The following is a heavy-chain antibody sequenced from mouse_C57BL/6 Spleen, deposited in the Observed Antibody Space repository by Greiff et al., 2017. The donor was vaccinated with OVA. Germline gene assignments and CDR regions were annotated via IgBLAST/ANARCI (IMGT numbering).Heavy chain of an antibody. CDR3: ARPQNYDVGYFDY. Sequence: EVMLVESGGGLVKPGGSLKLSCAASGFTFSDYGMHWVRQAPEKGLEWVAYISSGSSTNYYADTVKGRFTISRDNAKNTLFLQMTSLRSEDTAMYYCARPQNYDVGYFDYWGQGTTLTVSS. CDR2: ISSGSSTN. CDR1: GFTFSDYG. V-gene: IGHV5-17*01. D-gene: IGHD2-4*01. J-gene: IGHJ2*01.